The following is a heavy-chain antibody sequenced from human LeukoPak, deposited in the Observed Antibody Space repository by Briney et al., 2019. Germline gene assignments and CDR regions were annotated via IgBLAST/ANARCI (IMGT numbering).Heavy chain of an antibody. V-gene: IGHV1-46*01. CDR1: GYTFTSYY. J-gene: IGHJ6*02. CDR3: ARPMEPDSSGPFYGMDV. D-gene: IGHD6-19*01. Sequence: ASVKVSCKASGYTFTSYYMHWVRQAPGQGLEWMGIINPSGGSTSYAQKFQGRVTMTRDTSTSTVYMELSSLRSEDTAVYYCARPMEPDSSGPFYGMDVWGQGTTVTVSS. CDR2: INPSGGST.